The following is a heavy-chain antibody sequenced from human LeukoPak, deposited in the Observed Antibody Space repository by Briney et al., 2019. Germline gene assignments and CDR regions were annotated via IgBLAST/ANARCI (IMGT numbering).Heavy chain of an antibody. V-gene: IGHV3-11*04. CDR2: ISSSGSTI. J-gene: IGHJ5*02. Sequence: GGSLRLSCAASGFTFSDYYMSWMRQAPGKGLEWVSYISSSGSTIYCADSVKGRFTISTDNAKNSLYLQMNRLRAEDTAVYYCARDLIRFRNWFDHWGQGTLVTVSS. CDR1: GFTFSDYY. D-gene: IGHD2-21*01. CDR3: ARDLIRFRNWFDH.